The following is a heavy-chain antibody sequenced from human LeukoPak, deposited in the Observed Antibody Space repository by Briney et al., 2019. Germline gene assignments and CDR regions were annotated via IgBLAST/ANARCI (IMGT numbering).Heavy chain of an antibody. J-gene: IGHJ3*02. CDR1: GGTFSSYA. D-gene: IGHD6-19*01. CDR2: IIPILGIA. V-gene: IGHV1-69*04. Sequence: AASVKVSCKASGGTFSSYAISWVRQAPGQGLEWMGRIIPILGIANYAQKFQGRVTITADKSTSTAYMELSSLRSEDAVVYYCARGSQHSGWYEGKAFDIWGQGTMVTVSS. CDR3: ARGSQHSGWYEGKAFDI.